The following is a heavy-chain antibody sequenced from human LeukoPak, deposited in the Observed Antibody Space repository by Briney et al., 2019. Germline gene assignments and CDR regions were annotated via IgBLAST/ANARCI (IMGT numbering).Heavy chain of an antibody. CDR1: GDSISSSSYY. V-gene: IGHV4-39*07. D-gene: IGHD3-22*01. Sequence: SETLSLTCTVSGDSISSSSYYWGWIRQPPGKGLEWIGSIYYSGSTYYNPSLKSRVTISVDTSKNQFSLKLSSVTAADTAVYYCARDVWYYDSSGYYIDYWGQGTLVTVSS. CDR3: ARDVWYYDSSGYYIDY. CDR2: IYYSGST. J-gene: IGHJ4*02.